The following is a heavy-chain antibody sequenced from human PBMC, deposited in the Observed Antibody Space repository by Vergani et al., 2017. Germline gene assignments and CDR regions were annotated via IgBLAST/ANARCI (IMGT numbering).Heavy chain of an antibody. J-gene: IGHJ4*02. V-gene: IGHV3-30*02. Sequence: QVPLVESGGGVVQPGGSLRLSCAASGFTFNSYGMHWVRQAPGKGLEWVASIRSDESRRYYGDSMEGPFIISRDNSKNTLYLQMKSLRPEDTAVYSCARGALWWLRQIDSWGQGTLVTVSS. CDR1: GFTFNSYG. CDR2: IRSDESRR. D-gene: IGHD2-21*01. CDR3: ARGALWWLRQIDS.